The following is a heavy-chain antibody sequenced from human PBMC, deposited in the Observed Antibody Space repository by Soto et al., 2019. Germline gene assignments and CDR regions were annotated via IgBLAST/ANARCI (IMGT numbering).Heavy chain of an antibody. CDR2: ISYDGSNK. V-gene: IGHV3-30*18. CDR1: GFTFSSYG. J-gene: IGHJ6*02. Sequence: QVQLVESGGGVVQPGRSLRLSCAASGFTFSSYGMHWVRQAPGKGLEWVAVISYDGSNKYYADSVKGRFTISRDNSKNTMYLQMNSLRAEDTAVYYCAKDRTVTTRGWYYYYGMDVWGQGTTVTVSS. D-gene: IGHD4-17*01. CDR3: AKDRTVTTRGWYYYYGMDV.